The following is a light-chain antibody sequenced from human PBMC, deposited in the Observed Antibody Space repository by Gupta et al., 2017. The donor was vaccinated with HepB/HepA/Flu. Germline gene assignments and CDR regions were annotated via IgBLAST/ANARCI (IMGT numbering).Light chain of an antibody. CDR2: EVS. V-gene: IGLV2-23*02. Sequence: SALTQPAPVPGSPGKSITISCTGTSSDVGSYNLVSWYQQHPGPAPKLMIYEVSKRPAVVSRRFSGSKSGNTASLTISGLQAEDEADYYCCSYAGSNTVLFGGGTKLTVL. CDR3: CSYAGSNTVL. CDR1: SSDVGSYNL. J-gene: IGLJ2*01.